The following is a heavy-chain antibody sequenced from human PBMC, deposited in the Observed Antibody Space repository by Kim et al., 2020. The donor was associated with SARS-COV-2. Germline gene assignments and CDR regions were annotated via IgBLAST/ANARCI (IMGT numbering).Heavy chain of an antibody. J-gene: IGHJ4*02. CDR1: GFTFSSYG. Sequence: GGSLRLSCAASGFTFSSYGMHWVRQAPGKGLEWVAVISYDGSNKYYADSVKGRFTISRDNSKNTLYLQMNSLRAEDTAVYYCARGVIQLWLHIDYWGQGTLVTVSS. CDR2: ISYDGSNK. D-gene: IGHD5-18*01. CDR3: ARGVIQLWLHIDY. V-gene: IGHV3-33*05.